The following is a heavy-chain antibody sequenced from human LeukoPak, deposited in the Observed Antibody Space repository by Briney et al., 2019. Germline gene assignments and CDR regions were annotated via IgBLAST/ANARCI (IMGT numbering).Heavy chain of an antibody. CDR1: GYSFTSYW. D-gene: IGHD6-19*01. V-gene: IGHV5-51*01. Sequence: GEPLKISCKGSGYSFTSYWIGWVRQMRGKGLEWMGITYPADSNTRYSPSFQGHVTISADKSISTAYLQWSSLKASDTAMYYCARRKAVAGRYYFDYWGQGSLVTVSS. CDR2: TYPADSNT. J-gene: IGHJ4*02. CDR3: ARRKAVAGRYYFDY.